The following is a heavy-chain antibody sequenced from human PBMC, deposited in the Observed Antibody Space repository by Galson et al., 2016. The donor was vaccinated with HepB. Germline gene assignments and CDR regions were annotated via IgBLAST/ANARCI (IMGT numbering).Heavy chain of an antibody. CDR3: ARDKGSGTYYNPGLDYYGMDV. CDR2: VNSDEKIT. CDR1: GFTFDVHW. D-gene: IGHD3-10*01. V-gene: IGHV3-74*01. Sequence: SLRLSCAASGFTFDVHWMHWVRQAPGRGLVWVSRVNSDEKITNYADSVKGRFTISRDNAINTLYLQMNSLRAEDTAVDYCARDKGSGTYYNPGLDYYGMDVWGQGTTVTVSS. J-gene: IGHJ6*02.